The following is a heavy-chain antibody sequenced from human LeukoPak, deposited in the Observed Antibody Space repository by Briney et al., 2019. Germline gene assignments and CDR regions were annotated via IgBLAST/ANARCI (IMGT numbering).Heavy chain of an antibody. J-gene: IGHJ4*02. CDR1: GFTFSNYG. CDR2: LWYDGANK. V-gene: IGHV3-33*01. CDR3: TRDRGSRWFGPTDF. D-gene: IGHD6-13*01. Sequence: GGSLRLSCAASGFTFSNYGMHWVRQAPGKGLEWVALLWYDGANKNYADSVKGRFIISRDNSKGTLYLQMNSLRAEDTAVYYCTRDRGSRWFGPTDFWGQGTLVAVSS.